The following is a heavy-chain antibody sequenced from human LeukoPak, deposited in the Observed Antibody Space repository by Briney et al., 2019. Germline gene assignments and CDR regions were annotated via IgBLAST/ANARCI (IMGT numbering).Heavy chain of an antibody. V-gene: IGHV1-69*05. J-gene: IGHJ4*02. CDR3: ARDTPYYDSSGYPY. D-gene: IGHD3-22*01. CDR1: GGTFSSYA. CDR2: IIPIFGTA. Sequence: SVKVSCKASGGTFSSYAISWVRQAPGQGLEWMGRIIPIFGTANYAQKFQGRVTITTDESTRTAYMELSSLRSEDTAVYYCARDTPYYDSSGYPYWGQGTLVTVSS.